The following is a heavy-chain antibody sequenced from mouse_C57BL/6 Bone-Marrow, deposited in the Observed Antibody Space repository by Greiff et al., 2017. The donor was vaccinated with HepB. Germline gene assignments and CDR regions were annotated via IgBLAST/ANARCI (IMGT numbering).Heavy chain of an antibody. CDR3: ARILLLRFWYFDV. Sequence: VKLQESGAELARPGASVKLSCKASGYTFTSYGISWVKQRTGQGLEWIGEIYPRSGNTYYNEKFKGKATLTADKSSSTAYMELRSLTSEDSAVYFCARILLLRFWYFDVWGTGTTVTVSS. D-gene: IGHD1-1*01. V-gene: IGHV1-81*01. CDR2: IYPRSGNT. CDR1: GYTFTSYG. J-gene: IGHJ1*03.